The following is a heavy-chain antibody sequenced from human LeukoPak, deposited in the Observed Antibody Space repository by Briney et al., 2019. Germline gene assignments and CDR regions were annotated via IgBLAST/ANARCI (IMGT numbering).Heavy chain of an antibody. CDR1: GFTFSNYW. J-gene: IGHJ4*02. V-gene: IGHV3-7*05. Sequence: GGSLRLSCAASGFTFSNYWMNWVRQAPGKGLEWVANIKQDGSEKYYVDSVKGRFTISRDNAKHSLFLQMNSLRPEDTAVYYCARVYSSLWAPSFDYWGQGALVTVSS. CDR2: IKQDGSEK. D-gene: IGHD3-22*01. CDR3: ARVYSSLWAPSFDY.